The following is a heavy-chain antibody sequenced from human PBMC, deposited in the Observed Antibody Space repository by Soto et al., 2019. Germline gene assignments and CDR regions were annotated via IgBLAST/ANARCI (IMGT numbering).Heavy chain of an antibody. V-gene: IGHV4-59*01. D-gene: IGHD2-2*01. Sequence: KPSETLSLTCTISGGSISGYYCSWIRQPPWKGLEWIGYVYYTGSTKYNPSLESRVAVSADTSKNQFSVKVTSVTAADTSVYYCAKYRRTDAEGHTLDFLGQGILVTVCS. CDR1: GGSISGYY. CDR2: VYYTGST. J-gene: IGHJ4*02. CDR3: AKYRRTDAEGHTLDF.